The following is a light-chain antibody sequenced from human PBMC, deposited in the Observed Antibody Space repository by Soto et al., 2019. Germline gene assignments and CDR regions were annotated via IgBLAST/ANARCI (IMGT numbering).Light chain of an antibody. J-gene: IGKJ4*01. V-gene: IGKV1-27*01. CDR1: QDISTY. CDR3: QKYDNAPLT. Sequence: DIQMTQAQSSLSASVGDRVTITCRARQDISTYLAWYQQKPGKVPKLLISAAYTLQSGVPPRFSGSGSGTDFTLTISSLQPEDVATYYCQKYDNAPLTFGGGTKVEIK. CDR2: AAY.